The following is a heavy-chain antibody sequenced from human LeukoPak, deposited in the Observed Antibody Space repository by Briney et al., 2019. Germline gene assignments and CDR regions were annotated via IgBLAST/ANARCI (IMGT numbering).Heavy chain of an antibody. CDR1: GFTFSSYE. J-gene: IGHJ4*02. D-gene: IGHD1-26*01. Sequence: AGGSLRLSCAASGFTFSSYEMNWVRQAPGKGLEWVSYISSSGSSIYYADSVKGRFTISRDNAKNSLYLQMNSLRAEDTAVYYCARQQRELLYYFDYWGQGTLVTVSS. V-gene: IGHV3-48*03. CDR3: ARQQRELLYYFDY. CDR2: ISSSGSSI.